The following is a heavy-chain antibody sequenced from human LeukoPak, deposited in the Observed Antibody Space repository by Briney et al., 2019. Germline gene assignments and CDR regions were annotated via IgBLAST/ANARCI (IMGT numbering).Heavy chain of an antibody. CDR3: ARDPIASAASGGDS. V-gene: IGHV3-21*01. J-gene: IGHJ4*02. CDR1: GLTFSSDS. Sequence: GGSLRLSCAASGLTFSSDSMNWVRQAPGKGLEWVSSITSRSSYTYYADSMKGRFTISRDNAKNSLYLQMNSLRAEDTAIYYCARDPIASAASGGDSWGQGTLVTVSS. CDR2: ITSRSSYT. D-gene: IGHD6-13*01.